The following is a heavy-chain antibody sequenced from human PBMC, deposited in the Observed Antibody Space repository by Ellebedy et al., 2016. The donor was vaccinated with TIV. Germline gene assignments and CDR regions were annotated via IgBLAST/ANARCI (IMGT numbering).Heavy chain of an antibody. CDR2: ISSNGGST. V-gene: IGHV3-64*02. CDR3: ARDRSGWNY. J-gene: IGHJ4*02. Sequence: GGSLRLXXAASGLTFSSYAMHWVRQAPGKGLEYVSAISSNGGSTYYPDSVKGRFTISRDNAKNSLYLQMNSLRAEDTAVYYCARDRSGWNYWGQGTLVTVSS. D-gene: IGHD6-19*01. CDR1: GLTFSSYA.